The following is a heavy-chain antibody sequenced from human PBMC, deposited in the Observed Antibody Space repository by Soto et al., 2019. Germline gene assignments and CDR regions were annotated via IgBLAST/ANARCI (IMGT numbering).Heavy chain of an antibody. CDR2: INPSGGST. CDR3: ARDVAVAGGLPH. CDR1: GYTFTSYY. J-gene: IGHJ4*02. D-gene: IGHD6-19*01. V-gene: IGHV1-46*03. Sequence: QVQLVQSGAEVKKPGASVKVSCKASGYTFTSYYMHWVRQAPGQGLEWMGIINPSGGSTSYAQKFQGRITMNRDTSTSTVYLELSSLRSEDTAVYYCARDVAVAGGLPHWGQGTLVTVSS.